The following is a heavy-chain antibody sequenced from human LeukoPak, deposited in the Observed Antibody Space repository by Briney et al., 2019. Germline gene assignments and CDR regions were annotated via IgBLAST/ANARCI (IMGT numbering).Heavy chain of an antibody. CDR3: ARDNTAAGPFDY. V-gene: IGHV1-46*01. D-gene: IGHD6-13*01. CDR1: GYTXTSHY. J-gene: IGHJ4*02. CDR2: VDPSGGST. Sequence: ASVKVSCKASGYTXTSHYMHWVRQAPGQGLEWMGIVDPSGGSTSRAQKFQGRVTITRDTSTSTVYMELSSLRSEDTAVYYCARDNTAAGPFDYWGQGTLVTVSS.